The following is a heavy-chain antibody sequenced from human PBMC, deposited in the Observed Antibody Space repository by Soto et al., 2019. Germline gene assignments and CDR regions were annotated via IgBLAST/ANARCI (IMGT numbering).Heavy chain of an antibody. V-gene: IGHV4-38-2*01. CDR1: GYSISSGYY. D-gene: IGHD3-10*01. J-gene: IGHJ4*02. Sequence: SETLSLTCAVSGYSISSGYYWGWIRQPPGKGLEWIGSIYHSGSTYYNPSLKSRVTISVDTSKNQFSLKLSSVTAADTAVYYCARGMGGGESSLAPFDYWGQGTLVTVSS. CDR2: IYHSGST. CDR3: ARGMGGGESSLAPFDY.